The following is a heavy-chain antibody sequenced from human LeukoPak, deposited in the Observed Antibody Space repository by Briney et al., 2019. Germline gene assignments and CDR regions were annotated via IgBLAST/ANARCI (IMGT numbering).Heavy chain of an antibody. CDR1: GGTFSSYA. CDR3: ARGGDYGDYYNWFDP. CDR2: IIPIFGTA. V-gene: IGHV1-69*06. J-gene: IGHJ5*02. D-gene: IGHD4-17*01. Sequence: LVKVSCKASGGTFSSYAISWVRQAPGQGLEWMGGIIPIFGTANYAQKFQGRVTITADKSTSTAYMELSSLRSEDTAVYYCARGGDYGDYYNWFDPWGQGTLVTVSS.